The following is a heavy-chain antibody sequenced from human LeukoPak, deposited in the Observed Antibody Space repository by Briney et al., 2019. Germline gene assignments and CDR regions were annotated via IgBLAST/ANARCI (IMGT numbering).Heavy chain of an antibody. D-gene: IGHD3-22*01. CDR2: ISGSGGST. Sequence: GGSLRLSCAASGFTFSSYAMSWVRQAPGKGLEWVSAISGSGGSTYYADSVKGRFTISRDNSKNTLYLQMNSLRAEDTAVYYCAKKGSGYYYPGPDAFDIWGQGTMVTVSS. CDR3: AKKGSGYYYPGPDAFDI. CDR1: GFTFSSYA. J-gene: IGHJ3*02. V-gene: IGHV3-23*01.